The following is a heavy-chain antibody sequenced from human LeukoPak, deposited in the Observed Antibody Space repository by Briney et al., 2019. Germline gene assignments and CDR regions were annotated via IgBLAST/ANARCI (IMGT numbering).Heavy chain of an antibody. D-gene: IGHD5-18*01. CDR1: GGSFSGYY. J-gene: IGHJ4*02. V-gene: IGHV4-34*01. CDR2: INHSGST. Sequence: SESLSLTRAVYGGSFSGYYWSWIRQPPGKGLEWIGEINHSGSTNYNPSLKSRVTISVDTSKNQFSLTLSSVTAADTAVYYCARAAGVSYGGITDFDYWGQGTLVTVSS. CDR3: ARAAGVSYGGITDFDY.